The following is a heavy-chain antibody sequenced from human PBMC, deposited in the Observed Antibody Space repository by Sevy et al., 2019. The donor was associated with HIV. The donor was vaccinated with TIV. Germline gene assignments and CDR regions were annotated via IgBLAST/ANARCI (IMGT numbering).Heavy chain of an antibody. CDR3: ARDLRSNYNNYFDP. V-gene: IGHV3-30-3*01. D-gene: IGHD4-4*01. Sequence: GGSLRLSCAASGFPFSTYALHWVRQAPGKGLEWVAVISYDGSNKYYADSVKGRLTISRDSSKNTCYLLRNSLTTEDTAVYYWARDLRSNYNNYFDPWGQGTLVTVSS. CDR1: GFPFSTYA. CDR2: ISYDGSNK. J-gene: IGHJ5*02.